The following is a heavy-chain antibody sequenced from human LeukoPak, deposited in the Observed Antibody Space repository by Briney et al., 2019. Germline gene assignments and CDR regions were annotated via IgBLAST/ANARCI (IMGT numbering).Heavy chain of an antibody. D-gene: IGHD3-16*01. Sequence: GGSLRLSCTASGFTFSSYAMSWVRQAPGKGLEWVSGTSSSGNYRWYADSVRGRFSISRDNSKNTVYLEMNRLRAEDTATYFCARDEDLYSPTGYLFDDLGQGTLVSVS. CDR3: ARDEDLYSPTGYLFDD. CDR1: GFTFSSYA. V-gene: IGHV3-23*01. J-gene: IGHJ4*02. CDR2: TSSSGNYR.